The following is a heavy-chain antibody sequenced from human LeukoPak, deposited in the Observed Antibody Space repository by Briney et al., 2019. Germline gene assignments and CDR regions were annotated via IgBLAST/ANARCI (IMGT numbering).Heavy chain of an antibody. J-gene: IGHJ5*02. CDR2: IYTSGST. CDR1: AASISSHY. Sequence: PSQSLSLTCTVPAASISSHYRGWIGQPAGKGLQWIGRIYTSGSTNYNPSRKSRVTMSVVTSKNQFPLKMSSVTAADTAVYYCARDLGLQHWFDPWGRGTLVTVS. V-gene: IGHV4-4*07. D-gene: IGHD4-11*01. CDR3: ARDLGLQHWFDP.